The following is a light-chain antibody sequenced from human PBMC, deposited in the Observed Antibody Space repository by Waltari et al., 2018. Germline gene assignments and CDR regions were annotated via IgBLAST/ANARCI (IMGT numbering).Light chain of an antibody. V-gene: IGKV1-39*01. Sequence: DIQMTQSPSSLSASVGDRVTITCRASQSITRYLNWYQQKPGKAPKLLIFDASTLESGVPSRFSGSGSGTDFSLTISSLQPEDVATYYCQASYTEPYFFGQGTKLEIK. CDR3: QASYTEPYF. CDR1: QSITRY. J-gene: IGKJ2*01. CDR2: DAS.